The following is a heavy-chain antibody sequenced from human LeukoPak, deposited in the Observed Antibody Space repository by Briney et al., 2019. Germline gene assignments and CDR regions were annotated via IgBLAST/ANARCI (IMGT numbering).Heavy chain of an antibody. CDR1: GGSISVYY. Sequence: SETLSLTCTVSGGSISVYYWSWVRQPPGKGLEWIGYISHSGSINYNPSLQSRVTISIDTSNNQFSLNVRSATAADTAVYYCARSRDAYLLEYWGQGTLVTVSS. CDR2: ISHSGSI. J-gene: IGHJ4*02. V-gene: IGHV4-59*01. CDR3: ARSRDAYLLEY. D-gene: IGHD5-24*01.